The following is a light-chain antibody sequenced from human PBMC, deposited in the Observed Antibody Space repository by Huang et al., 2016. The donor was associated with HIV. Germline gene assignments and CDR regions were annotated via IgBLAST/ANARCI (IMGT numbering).Light chain of an antibody. V-gene: IGKV1-5*03. Sequence: DIQMTQSPSTLSASMGHRVTITCRASQNINTWLAWYQQKPGKAPALLIYRASSLQVGVPSRFTGSGSGTEFTLTITSLQPDDLGTYYCQQYNTYLYTFGQGTKLEI. CDR2: RAS. J-gene: IGKJ2*01. CDR3: QQYNTYLYT. CDR1: QNINTW.